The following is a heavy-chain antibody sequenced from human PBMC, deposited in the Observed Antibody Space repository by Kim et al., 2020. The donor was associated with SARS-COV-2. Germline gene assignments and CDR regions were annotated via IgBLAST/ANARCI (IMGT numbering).Heavy chain of an antibody. V-gene: IGHV4-39*01. D-gene: IGHD5-12*01. Sequence: SETLSLTCTVSGGSISSSSYYWGWIRQPPGKGLEWIGSIYYSGSTYYNPSLKSRVTISVDTSKNQFSLKLSSVTAADTAVYYCAIHQDGYSGYDSYYYYGMDVWGQGTTVTVSS. CDR3: AIHQDGYSGYDSYYYYGMDV. CDR1: GGSISSSSYY. CDR2: IYYSGST. J-gene: IGHJ6*02.